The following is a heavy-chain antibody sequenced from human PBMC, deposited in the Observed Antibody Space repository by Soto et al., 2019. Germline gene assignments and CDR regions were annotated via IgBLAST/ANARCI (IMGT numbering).Heavy chain of an antibody. J-gene: IGHJ6*03. Sequence: ASVKVSCKVSGYTLTELSMHWVRQAPGKGLEWMGGFDPEDGETIYAQKFQGRVTMTEDTSTDTAYMELSSLRSEDTAVYYCATLTPRLAYCGGDCYPYMDVWGKGTTVTVSS. CDR2: FDPEDGET. D-gene: IGHD2-21*01. CDR1: GYTLTELS. V-gene: IGHV1-24*01. CDR3: ATLTPRLAYCGGDCYPYMDV.